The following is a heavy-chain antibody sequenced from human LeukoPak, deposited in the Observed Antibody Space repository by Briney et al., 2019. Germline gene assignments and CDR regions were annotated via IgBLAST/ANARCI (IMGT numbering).Heavy chain of an antibody. D-gene: IGHD4-11*01. J-gene: IGHJ5*02. Sequence: SETLSLTCTVSGGSTSSGGYYWSWIRQHRGKGLEWIGYIYYSGRTYYNPSLKSRVTISLDTSKNQFSLKLSSVTAADTAVYYCAGVGSVTVSTSWFDPWGQGTLVTVSS. CDR1: GGSTSSGGYY. CDR2: IYYSGRT. CDR3: AGVGSVTVSTSWFDP. V-gene: IGHV4-31*03.